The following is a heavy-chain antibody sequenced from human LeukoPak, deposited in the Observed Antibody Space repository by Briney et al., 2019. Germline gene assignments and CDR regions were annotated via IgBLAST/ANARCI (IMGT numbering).Heavy chain of an antibody. J-gene: IGHJ6*02. Sequence: GGSLRLSCAASGFTFSNAWMSLVRQAPGKGLEWVGRIKSKTDGGTTDYAAPVKGRFTISRDDSKNTLYLQMNSLKTEDTAVYYCTTGPYDYGDRYSRTPNYYYYGMDVWGQGTTVTVSS. V-gene: IGHV3-15*01. CDR3: TTGPYDYGDRYSRTPNYYYYGMDV. CDR2: IKSKTDGGTT. CDR1: GFTFSNAW. D-gene: IGHD4-17*01.